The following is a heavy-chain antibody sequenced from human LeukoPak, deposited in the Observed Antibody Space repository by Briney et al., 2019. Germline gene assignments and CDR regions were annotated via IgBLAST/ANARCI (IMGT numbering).Heavy chain of an antibody. V-gene: IGHV1-2*02. CDR2: INPNSGGT. J-gene: IGHJ4*02. CDR3: ARVLARCGNLDY. D-gene: IGHD5-24*01. Sequence: ASVKVSCKASGYTFTDYYIHWVRQAPGQGLEWMGWINPNSGGTNYTQKFQGRVTMTRDTSISTAYMELFRLTSDDTAVYYCARVLARCGNLDYWGQGILVTVSS. CDR1: GYTFTDYY.